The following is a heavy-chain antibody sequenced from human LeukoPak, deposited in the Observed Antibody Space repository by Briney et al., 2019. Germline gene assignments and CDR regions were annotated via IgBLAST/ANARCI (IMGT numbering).Heavy chain of an antibody. J-gene: IGHJ5*02. CDR3: VRHRSGQAWLDP. CDR2: IYYSGSS. CDR1: GDSVTSSSYC. Sequence: PSETLSLTCTVAGDSVTSSSYCWGWIRQPPGKGLEWIGCIYYSGSSYYNSSLNSRVTISVDTSKNEFSLRLKSVTATDTALYYCVRHRSGQAWLDPWGQGTPVTVSS. D-gene: IGHD1-26*01. V-gene: IGHV4-39*01.